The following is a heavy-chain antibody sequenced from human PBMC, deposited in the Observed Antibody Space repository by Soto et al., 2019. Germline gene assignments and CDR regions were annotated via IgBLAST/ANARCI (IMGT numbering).Heavy chain of an antibody. V-gene: IGHV3-23*01. Sequence: EVRLLESGGNLVQPGGSLRVSCAASGFTFYNYAMSWVRQAPGKGLEWVSAISASGTSTYYADSVKGRFTISRDNSKNTLFLQMNSLKAEDTAIYYRAKNSSTWIDYWGQGTLVTVSP. D-gene: IGHD6-13*01. CDR2: ISASGTST. CDR3: AKNSSTWIDY. J-gene: IGHJ4*02. CDR1: GFTFYNYA.